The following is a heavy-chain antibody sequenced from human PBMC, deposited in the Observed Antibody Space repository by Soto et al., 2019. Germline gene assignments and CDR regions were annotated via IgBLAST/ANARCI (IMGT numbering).Heavy chain of an antibody. CDR2: IIPIFGSR. Sequence: QVQLVQSGAEVKKPGSSVKVSCRASRDTFSNYVINWVRQAPGQGLEWMGWIIPIFGSRKYAEKFQGRVTITADESTSTAYMELRSLRFEDTAVYYCARGEPYLGVWGQGTTVTVSS. J-gene: IGHJ6*02. CDR3: ARGEPYLGV. V-gene: IGHV1-69*01. CDR1: RDTFSNYV. D-gene: IGHD3-16*01.